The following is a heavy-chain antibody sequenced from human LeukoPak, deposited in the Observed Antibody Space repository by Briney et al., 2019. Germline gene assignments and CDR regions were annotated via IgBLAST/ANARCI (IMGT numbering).Heavy chain of an antibody. Sequence: GGSLRLSCAASGFTFSSYGMTWVRQAPGKGLEWVAVIWYDGSNKYYADSVKGRITISRDNSKNTLYLQMNSLRAEVTAVYYYAREGQDSSSYYFDYWGQGTLVTVSS. CDR1: GFTFSSYG. CDR3: AREGQDSSSYYFDY. D-gene: IGHD3-22*01. J-gene: IGHJ4*02. CDR2: IWYDGSNK. V-gene: IGHV3-33*08.